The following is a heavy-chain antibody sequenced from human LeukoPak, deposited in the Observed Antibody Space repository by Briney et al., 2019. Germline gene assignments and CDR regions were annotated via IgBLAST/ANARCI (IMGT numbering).Heavy chain of an antibody. J-gene: IGHJ4*02. CDR1: GFTFSNYS. CDR3: AKDWDTRGHTTSCFNY. Sequence: GGSLRLSCAASGFTFSNYSMSWVRQAPGKGLEWVSAISGSGGSTYYADSVKGRLTVSRDNSNNTLYLQMNSLRAEDTAVYHCAKDWDTRGHTTSCFNYWGQGTLVTVSS. V-gene: IGHV3-23*01. CDR2: ISGSGGST. D-gene: IGHD2-8*02.